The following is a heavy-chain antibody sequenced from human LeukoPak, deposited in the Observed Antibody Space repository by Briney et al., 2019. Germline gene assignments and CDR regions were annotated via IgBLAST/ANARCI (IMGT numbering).Heavy chain of an antibody. CDR3: AKAHAGYSGYDWEDYYYYGMDV. J-gene: IGHJ6*02. D-gene: IGHD5-12*01. CDR2: ISGSGGST. Sequence: GGSLRLSCAASGFTFSSYAMSWVRQAPWKGLEWVSAISGSGGSTYYADSVKGRFTISRDNSKNTLYLQMNSLRAEDTAVYYCAKAHAGYSGYDWEDYYYYGMDVWGQGTTVTVSS. V-gene: IGHV3-23*01. CDR1: GFTFSSYA.